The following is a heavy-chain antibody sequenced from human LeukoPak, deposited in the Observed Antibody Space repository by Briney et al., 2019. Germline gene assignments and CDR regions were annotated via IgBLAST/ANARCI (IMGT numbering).Heavy chain of an antibody. V-gene: IGHV5-51*01. CDR1: GSRFTRDW. CDR3: ARGSFTYGPGGD. CDR2: IYPGDSET. Sequence: GESLKISCMGSGSRFTRDWIAWVRQMPGKGLEWMGLIYPGDSETKYTPSFEGQVTISADKSINTAYLEWSSLKTSDTAMYYCARGSFTYGPGGDWGQGTLVTVSS. J-gene: IGHJ1*01. D-gene: IGHD3-16*01.